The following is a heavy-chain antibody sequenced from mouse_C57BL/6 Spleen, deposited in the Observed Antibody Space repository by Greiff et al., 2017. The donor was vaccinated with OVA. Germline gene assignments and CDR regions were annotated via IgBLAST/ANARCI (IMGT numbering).Heavy chain of an antibody. V-gene: IGHV1-74*01. J-gene: IGHJ1*03. CDR2: IHPSDSDT. CDR1: GYTFTSYW. Sequence: QVQLQQPGAELVKPGASVKVSCKASGYTFTSYWMHWVKQRPGQGLEWIGRIHPSDSDTNYNQKFKGKATLTVDKSSSTAYMQLSSLTSEDSAVYYCAIGDYDGYWYFDVWGTGTTVTVSS. D-gene: IGHD2-4*01. CDR3: AIGDYDGYWYFDV.